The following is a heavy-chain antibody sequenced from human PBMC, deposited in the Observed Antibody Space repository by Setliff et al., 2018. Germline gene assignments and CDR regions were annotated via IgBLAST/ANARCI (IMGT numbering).Heavy chain of an antibody. J-gene: IGHJ6*03. CDR1: GDPFNAYG. CDR3: ARGPSPTVTPSRLIYFYHMDV. V-gene: IGHV1-69*10. D-gene: IGHD4-17*01. CDR2: IIPVLGMT. Sequence: SVKVSCKASGDPFNAYGVSWVRQAPGQGLEWMGAIIPVLGMTDNAQKFQGSLTLTSDQSMTIVYMELSSLRFDDTALYYCARGPSPTVTPSRLIYFYHMDVWGTGTTVTVSS.